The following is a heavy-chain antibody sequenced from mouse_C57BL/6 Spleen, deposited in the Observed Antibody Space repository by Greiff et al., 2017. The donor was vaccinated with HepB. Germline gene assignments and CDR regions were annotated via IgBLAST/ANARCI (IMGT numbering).Heavy chain of an antibody. CDR3: ARRGPWYFDV. Sequence: EVQLQQSGPELVKPGASVKISCKASGYTFTDYYMIWVKQSHGKSLEWIGDINPNNGGTSYNQKFKGKATLTVDKSSSTAYMELRSLTSEDSAVYYCARRGPWYFDVWGTGTTVTVSS. J-gene: IGHJ1*03. CDR2: INPNNGGT. CDR1: GYTFTDYY. V-gene: IGHV1-26*01.